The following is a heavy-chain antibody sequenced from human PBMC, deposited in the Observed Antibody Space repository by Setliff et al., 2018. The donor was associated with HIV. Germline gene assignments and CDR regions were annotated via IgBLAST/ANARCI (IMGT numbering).Heavy chain of an antibody. Sequence: SETLSLTCAVYGGSFSNYYWSWIRQPPVKGLEWIGEINHSGSTNYNPSLKSRVTISVDTSKNQLSLKLSSVTAADTAVYYCARERTLMTTVTTGDAFDIWGQGTMVTVSS. CDR1: GGSFSNYY. D-gene: IGHD4-17*01. CDR2: INHSGST. J-gene: IGHJ3*02. CDR3: ARERTLMTTVTTGDAFDI. V-gene: IGHV4-34*01.